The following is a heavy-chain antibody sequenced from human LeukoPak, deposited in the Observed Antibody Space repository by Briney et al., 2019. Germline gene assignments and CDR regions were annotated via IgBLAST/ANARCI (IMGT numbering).Heavy chain of an antibody. V-gene: IGHV3-74*01. J-gene: IGHJ4*02. CDR3: ATGNYYDSRGYYTFGY. CDR1: GFTFSRYW. CDR2: INGDGSTT. Sequence: GGSLRLSCAASGFTFSRYWMHWVRQVPGKGLVWVSLINGDGSTTSYADFVKGRFTISRDNAKNTLSLQVNSLRAEDTAVYYRATGNYYDSRGYYTFGYWGRGTLVTVSS. D-gene: IGHD3-22*01.